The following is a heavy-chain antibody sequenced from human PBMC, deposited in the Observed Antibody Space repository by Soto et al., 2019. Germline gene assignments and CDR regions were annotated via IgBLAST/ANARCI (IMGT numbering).Heavy chain of an antibody. D-gene: IGHD2-8*01. CDR2: INHSGST. Sequence: QVQLQQWGAGLLKPSETLSLTCAVYGGSFSGYYWCWIRQPPGKGLEWIGEINHSGSTSYNPSLKSRVTISVDTSKTQFSLKLSSVTAADTAVYYCASCTEGRLGVWGQGTTVTVSS. V-gene: IGHV4-34*01. J-gene: IGHJ6*02. CDR3: ASCTEGRLGV. CDR1: GGSFSGYY.